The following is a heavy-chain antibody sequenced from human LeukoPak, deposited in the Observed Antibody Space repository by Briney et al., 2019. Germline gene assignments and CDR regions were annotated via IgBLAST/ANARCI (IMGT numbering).Heavy chain of an antibody. CDR2: ASYSGGT. V-gene: IGHV4-59*06. CDR1: GGSISSYY. CDR3: ARVGYSSGWYFDY. J-gene: IGHJ4*02. Sequence: SETLSLTCTVSGGSISSYYWNWIRQHPGKGLEWIGFASYSGGTYYNPSLMSRITISVDRSQNQFSLKLSSVTAADTAVYYCARVGYSSGWYFDYWGQGTLVTVSS. D-gene: IGHD6-19*01.